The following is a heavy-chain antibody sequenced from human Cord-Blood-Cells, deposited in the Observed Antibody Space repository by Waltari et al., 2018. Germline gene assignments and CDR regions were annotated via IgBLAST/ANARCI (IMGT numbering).Heavy chain of an antibody. CDR3: ARVLGTGEQKTPPHTNWFDP. CDR2: TIPILGTA. Sequence: QVQLVQSGAEVKKPGSSVKVSCKASGGPFSSYAISWVRQAPGQGLEWRGGTIPILGTANYAQQVQGIGTIPADESTSTAYMELSSLRSGDTAVYYCARVLGTGEQKTPPHTNWFDPWGQGTLVTVSS. CDR1: GGPFSSYA. V-gene: IGHV1-69*01. D-gene: IGHD7-27*01. J-gene: IGHJ5*02.